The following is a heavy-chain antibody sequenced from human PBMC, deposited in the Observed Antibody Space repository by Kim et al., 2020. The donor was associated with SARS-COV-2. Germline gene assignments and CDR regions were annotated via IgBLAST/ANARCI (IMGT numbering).Heavy chain of an antibody. CDR2: ISTRSSTI. D-gene: IGHD6-13*01. CDR1: GFTLSSYT. CDR3: ARADSSGWSHFDH. Sequence: GGSLRLSCVVSGFTLSSYTMNWVRQAPGKGLEWVSYISTRSSTIYYADSVKGRFTISRDNAKNSLYLQRNSLRDEDTAVYYCARADSSGWSHFDHWRQGTLLTVSS. V-gene: IGHV3-48*02. J-gene: IGHJ4*02.